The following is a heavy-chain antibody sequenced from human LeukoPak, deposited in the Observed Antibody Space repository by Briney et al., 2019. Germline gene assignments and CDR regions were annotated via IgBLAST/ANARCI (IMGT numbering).Heavy chain of an antibody. Sequence: GSLRLSCAASGFTFSSYGMHWVRQAPGKGLEWVAVISYDGSNKYYADSVKGRFTISRDNSKNTLYLQMNSLRAEDTAVYYCAKDLTYDSSGFSPAWFDPWGQGTLVTVSS. CDR2: ISYDGSNK. CDR1: GFTFSSYG. J-gene: IGHJ5*02. V-gene: IGHV3-30*18. CDR3: AKDLTYDSSGFSPAWFDP. D-gene: IGHD3-22*01.